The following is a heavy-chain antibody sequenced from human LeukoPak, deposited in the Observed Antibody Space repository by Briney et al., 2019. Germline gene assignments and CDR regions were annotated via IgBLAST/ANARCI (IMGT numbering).Heavy chain of an antibody. J-gene: IGHJ4*02. CDR3: ARDLRGYSYGYDY. D-gene: IGHD5-18*01. V-gene: IGHV4-38-2*02. CDR1: GYSISSGYY. CDR2: IYHSGST. Sequence: SETLSLTCTVSGYSISSGYYWGWIRQPPGKGLEWIGSIYHSGSTYYNPSLKSRVTISVDTSKNQFSLKLSSVTAADTAVYYCARDLRGYSYGYDYWGQGTLVTVSA.